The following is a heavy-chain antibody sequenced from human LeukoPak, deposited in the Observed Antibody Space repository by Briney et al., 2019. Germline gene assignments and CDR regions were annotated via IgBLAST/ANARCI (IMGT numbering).Heavy chain of an antibody. CDR1: GNRFTTYW. J-gene: IGHJ6*03. CDR3: ATHTISQAGAGNYYMDV. V-gene: IGHV5-51*01. Sequence: GGSLEISFKGSGNRFTTYWIGWVRPMPGKGLEWMGIIYPGDSDTRYSPSFQGQVTISADKSISTAYLQWRSLKASDTAMYYCATHTISQAGAGNYYMDVWGKGTTVTVSS. CDR2: IYPGDSDT. D-gene: IGHD3-3*01.